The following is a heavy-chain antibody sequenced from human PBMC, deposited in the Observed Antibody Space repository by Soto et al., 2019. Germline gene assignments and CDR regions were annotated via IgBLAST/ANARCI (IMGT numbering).Heavy chain of an antibody. CDR3: ARDKYCSGGSCRKNWFDP. V-gene: IGHV4-59*01. Sequence: SETLSLTCTVSGGSISISYWSLIRQPPGKGLEWLAYIYDDGSANYNPSLKSRATISLDMSKNQFSLKLTSVTAAETAVYYCARDKYCSGGSCRKNWFDPWDQGLLVTFSS. CDR1: GGSISISY. D-gene: IGHD2-15*01. J-gene: IGHJ5*02. CDR2: IYDDGSA.